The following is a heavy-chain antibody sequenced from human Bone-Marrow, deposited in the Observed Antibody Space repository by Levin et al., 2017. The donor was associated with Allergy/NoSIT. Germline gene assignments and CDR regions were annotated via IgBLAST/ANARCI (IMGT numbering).Heavy chain of an antibody. J-gene: IGHJ5*02. CDR1: GDAVKSGDFY. Sequence: SETLSLTCTVSGDAVKSGDFYWSWIRQSPGKGLEWIGGIFHTGSAYYNPSLKSRISISIDTSKTQFSLKVTAVTAADAAVYYCARGFYESSGDSTGSWFDPWGQGTQVTVSS. CDR2: IFHTGSA. V-gene: IGHV4-30-4*01. CDR3: ARGFYESSGDSTGSWFDP. D-gene: IGHD3-22*01.